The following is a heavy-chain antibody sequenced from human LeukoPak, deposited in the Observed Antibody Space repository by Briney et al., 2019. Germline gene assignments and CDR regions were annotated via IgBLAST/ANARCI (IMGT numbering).Heavy chain of an antibody. CDR3: ARAPGEGWFDP. J-gene: IGHJ5*02. V-gene: IGHV3-7*01. Sequence: PTGGSLRLSCAASGLTFSSYWMSWVRQAPGKGLEWVASIKQDGSEKYYVDSVKGRFTISRDNAKNSLYLQMNGLRAEDTALYYCARAPGEGWFDPWGQGTLVTVSS. CDR2: IKQDGSEK. D-gene: IGHD4-17*01. CDR1: GLTFSSYW.